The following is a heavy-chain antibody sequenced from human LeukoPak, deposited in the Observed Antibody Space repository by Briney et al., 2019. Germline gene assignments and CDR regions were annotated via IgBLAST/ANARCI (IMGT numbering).Heavy chain of an antibody. D-gene: IGHD3-3*01. J-gene: IGHJ3*02. V-gene: IGHV3-15*01. Sequence: PGGSLRLSCAASGFTFSNAWMSWVRQAPGKGLEWVGRIKSKTDGGTTDYAAPVKGRFTISRDDSKNTLYLQMNSLKTEDTAVYYCTTESLVLEWFGAFDIWGQGTMVTVSS. CDR1: GFTFSNAW. CDR2: IKSKTDGGTT. CDR3: TTESLVLEWFGAFDI.